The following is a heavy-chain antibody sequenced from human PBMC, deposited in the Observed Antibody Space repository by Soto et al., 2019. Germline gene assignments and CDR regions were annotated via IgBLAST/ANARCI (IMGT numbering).Heavy chain of an antibody. CDR2: ISSTTNYI. V-gene: IGHV3-21*06. J-gene: IGHJ5*02. Sequence: SLLLSCAASAFTLRTYSIHWCRLPPEKELKWVSSISSTTNYIYYGDSMKGRFTISRDNAKNSLYLEMNSLRAEDLAVSYSTKGSKLPTYKVHPW. CDR3: TKGSKLPTYKVHP. CDR1: AFTLRTYS. D-gene: IGHD1-1*01.